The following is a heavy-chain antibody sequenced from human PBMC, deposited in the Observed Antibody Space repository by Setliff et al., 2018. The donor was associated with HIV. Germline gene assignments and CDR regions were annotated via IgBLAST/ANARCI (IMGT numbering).Heavy chain of an antibody. CDR1: GFTFSSYS. CDR3: AKAGDSSEYYFDY. D-gene: IGHD3-22*01. Sequence: PGGSLRLSCAASGFTFSSYSMNWVRQAPGKGLEWVSSISSGGSTYYADSVKGRFTISRDNSKNTLYLQMNSLRAEDTAVYYCAKAGDSSEYYFDYWGQGTLVTVS. V-gene: IGHV3-23*01. CDR2: ISSGGST. J-gene: IGHJ4*02.